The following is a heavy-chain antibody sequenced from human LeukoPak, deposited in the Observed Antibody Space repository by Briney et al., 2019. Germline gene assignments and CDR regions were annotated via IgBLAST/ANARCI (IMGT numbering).Heavy chain of an antibody. Sequence: PGGSLRLSCAASGFTFSSYAMNWVRQTPGKGLAWVSVLYSGGNTYYADSVRGRFTISRDNSKNMLFLQMNSLRAEDTAVYYCARVGRGDTYGYVYYWGQGTLVTVSS. CDR1: GFTFSSYA. CDR3: ARVGRGDTYGYVYY. V-gene: IGHV3-66*01. D-gene: IGHD5-18*01. CDR2: LYSGGNT. J-gene: IGHJ4*02.